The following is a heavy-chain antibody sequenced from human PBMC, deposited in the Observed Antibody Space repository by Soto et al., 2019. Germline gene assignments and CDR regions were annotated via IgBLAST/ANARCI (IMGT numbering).Heavy chain of an antibody. V-gene: IGHV1-69*13. CDR1: GGTFSSYA. J-gene: IGHJ6*02. CDR3: ARGIAARYYYYGMDV. D-gene: IGHD6-6*01. CDR2: IIPIFGTA. Sequence: ASVKVSCKASGGTFSSYAISWVRQAPGQGLEWMGGIIPIFGTANYAQKFQGRVTITADESTSTAYMELSSLRSEDTAVYYCARGIAARYYYYGMDVWGQGTTVTVSS.